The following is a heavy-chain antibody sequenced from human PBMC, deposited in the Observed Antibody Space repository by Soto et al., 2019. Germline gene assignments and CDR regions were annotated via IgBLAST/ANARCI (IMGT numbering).Heavy chain of an antibody. CDR1: GFTFSSYG. CDR2: IWYDGSNK. CDR3: ARDRVATIWLSPSRDYGMDV. Sequence: LSLTCAVSGFTFSSYGMHWVRQAPGKGLEWVAVIWYDGSNKYYADSVKGRFTISRDNSKNTLYLQMNSLRAEDTAVYYCARDRVATIWLSPSRDYGMDVWGQGTTVTVSS. V-gene: IGHV3-33*01. D-gene: IGHD5-12*01. J-gene: IGHJ6*02.